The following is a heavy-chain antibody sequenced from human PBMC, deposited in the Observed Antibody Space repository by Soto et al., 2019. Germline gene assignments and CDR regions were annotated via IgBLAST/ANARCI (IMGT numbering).Heavy chain of an antibody. CDR2: INHSGST. Sequence: SETLSLTCAVYGGSFSGYYWSWIRQPPGKGLEWIGEINHSGSTNYNPPLKSRVTISVDTSKNQFSLKLSSVTAADTAVYHCAMLYRRSRGYYGMDVWGQGTTVTVSS. J-gene: IGHJ6*02. D-gene: IGHD3-16*01. V-gene: IGHV4-34*01. CDR1: GGSFSGYY. CDR3: AMLYRRSRGYYGMDV.